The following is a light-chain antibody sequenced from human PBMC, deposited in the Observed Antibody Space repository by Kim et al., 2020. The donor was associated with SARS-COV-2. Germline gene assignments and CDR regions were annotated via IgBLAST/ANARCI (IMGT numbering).Light chain of an antibody. V-gene: IGLV3-1*01. CDR3: QAWDSSTYV. J-gene: IGLJ1*01. CDR2: HDT. CDR1: DLGNKY. Sequence: VSPGQTASITCSGGDLGNKYVGWYQVKPAQSPVQVIYHDTKRPSGIPERFSGFNSGNTATLTISGTQAMDEADYYCQAWDSSTYVFGTGTKVTVL.